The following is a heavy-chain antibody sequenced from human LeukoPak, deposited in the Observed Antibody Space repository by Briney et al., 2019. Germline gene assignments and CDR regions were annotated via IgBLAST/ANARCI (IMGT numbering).Heavy chain of an antibody. CDR3: ARIISGYSYVNWFDP. Sequence: GASVKVSCKASGYTFTSYGISWVRQAPGQRLEWMGWISAYNGNTNYAQKLQGRVTMTTDTSTSTAYMELRSLRSDDTAVYYCARIISGYSYVNWFDPWGQGTLVTVSS. CDR1: GYTFTSYG. J-gene: IGHJ5*02. D-gene: IGHD5-18*01. CDR2: ISAYNGNT. V-gene: IGHV1-18*01.